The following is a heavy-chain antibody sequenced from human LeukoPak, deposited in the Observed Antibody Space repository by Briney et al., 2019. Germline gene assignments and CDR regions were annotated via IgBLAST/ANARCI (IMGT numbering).Heavy chain of an antibody. D-gene: IGHD5-12*01. CDR1: GFTFSSYE. CDR2: ISSSGSPI. CDR3: ARVDIVASFDY. J-gene: IGHJ4*02. Sequence: QPGGSLRLSCAASGFTFSSYEMNCVRQAPGRGLEWVSYISSSGSPIYYADSVKGRFTISRDNAKNSLYLQMDSLRAEDTAVYYCARVDIVASFDYWGQGTLVTVSS. V-gene: IGHV3-48*03.